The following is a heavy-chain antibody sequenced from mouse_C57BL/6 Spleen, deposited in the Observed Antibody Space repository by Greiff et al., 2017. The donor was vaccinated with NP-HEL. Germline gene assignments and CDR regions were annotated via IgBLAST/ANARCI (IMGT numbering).Heavy chain of an antibody. CDR2: IYPGSGST. V-gene: IGHV1-55*01. D-gene: IGHD2-5*01. CDR3: ARSDYSNYAMDY. Sequence: QVHVKQPGAELVKPGASVKMSCKASGYTFTSYWITWVKQRPGQGLEWIGDIYPGSGSTNYNEKFKSKATLTVDTSSSTAYMQLSSLTSEDSAVYYCARSDYSNYAMDYWGQGTSVTVSS. J-gene: IGHJ4*01. CDR1: GYTFTSYW.